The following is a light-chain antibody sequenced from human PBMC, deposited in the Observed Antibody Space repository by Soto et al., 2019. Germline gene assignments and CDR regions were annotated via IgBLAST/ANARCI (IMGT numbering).Light chain of an antibody. CDR3: QQYGSSLLWT. Sequence: EIVLTQSPGTLSLSPGERATLSCRASQSVSSSYLAWYQQKPGQAPRLLLYGASSRATGIPDRFSGSGSASAFTLTISRLEPEDFALYYCQQYGSSLLWTFGQGTKVEIK. J-gene: IGKJ1*01. CDR2: GAS. CDR1: QSVSSSY. V-gene: IGKV3-20*01.